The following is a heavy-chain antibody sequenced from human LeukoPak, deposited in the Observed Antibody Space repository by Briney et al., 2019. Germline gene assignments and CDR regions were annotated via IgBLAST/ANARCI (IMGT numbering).Heavy chain of an antibody. J-gene: IGHJ4*02. CDR3: ARVHSSWSFDY. CDR1: GFTFSSYS. Sequence: GGSLRLPCAASGFTFSSYSMNWVRQAPGKGLEWVSSISSSSSYIYYADSVKVRLTISRDNAKNSLYLQMNRLRAEDTAVYSCARVHSSWSFDYWGQGTLVTVSS. CDR2: ISSSSSYI. V-gene: IGHV3-21*01. D-gene: IGHD6-13*01.